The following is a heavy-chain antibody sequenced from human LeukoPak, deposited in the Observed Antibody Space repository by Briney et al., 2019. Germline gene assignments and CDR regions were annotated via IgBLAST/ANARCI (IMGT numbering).Heavy chain of an antibody. D-gene: IGHD3-16*01. J-gene: IGHJ4*02. CDR3: ARAVDVADY. CDR1: GFIFTDHW. CDR2: IKEDESAK. V-gene: IGHV3-7*01. Sequence: GGSLRLSCVASGFIFTDHWMSWVRQAPGKGLDWVVNIKEDESAKFYADSVRGRFTISRDNAKNSVYLEMNNLRVEDTAVYYCARAVDVADYWGRGTLVTVSS.